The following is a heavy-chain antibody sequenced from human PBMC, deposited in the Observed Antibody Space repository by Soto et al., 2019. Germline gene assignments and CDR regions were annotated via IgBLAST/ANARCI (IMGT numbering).Heavy chain of an antibody. J-gene: IGHJ3*01. D-gene: IGHD6-19*01. CDR2: VSYDGSNK. V-gene: IGHV3-30*18. CDR1: GFTFSSYG. CDR3: AKDLRVAGTFDV. Sequence: QVQLVESGGGVVQPGRSLRLYCAASGFTFSSYGMHWVRQAPGKGLEWVAVVSYDGSNKYYADSVKGRFTISRDNSKNTLYLQMNSLRAEDTAVYYCAKDLRVAGTFDVWGQGTMVTVSS.